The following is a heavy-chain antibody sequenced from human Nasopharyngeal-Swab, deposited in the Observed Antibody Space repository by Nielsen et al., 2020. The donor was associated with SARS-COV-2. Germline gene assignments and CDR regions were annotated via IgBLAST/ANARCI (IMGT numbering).Heavy chain of an antibody. Sequence: SVKVSCKASGGTFSSYAISWVRQAPGQGLEWMGGIIPIFGTANYAQKFQGRVTITADESTSTAYMELSSLRSEDTAVHYCARYSSSWLYYYGMDVWGQGTTVTVSS. D-gene: IGHD6-13*01. V-gene: IGHV1-69*13. CDR1: GGTFSSYA. CDR3: ARYSSSWLYYYGMDV. CDR2: IIPIFGTA. J-gene: IGHJ6*02.